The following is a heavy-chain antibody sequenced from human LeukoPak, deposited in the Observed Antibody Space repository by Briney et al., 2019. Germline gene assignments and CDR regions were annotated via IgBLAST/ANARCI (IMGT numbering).Heavy chain of an antibody. V-gene: IGHV5-51*01. CDR2: IYPGDSDT. CDR3: ARYCLSFDY. Sequence: GESLKISFKGSGYSFTSYWIGWVRQMPGKGLEWMGIIYPGDSDTRYSPSFQGQVTISADKSISTAYLQWSSLKAADTAIYYGARYCLSFDYWGQGILVTVSS. D-gene: IGHD2-15*01. J-gene: IGHJ4*02. CDR1: GYSFTSYW.